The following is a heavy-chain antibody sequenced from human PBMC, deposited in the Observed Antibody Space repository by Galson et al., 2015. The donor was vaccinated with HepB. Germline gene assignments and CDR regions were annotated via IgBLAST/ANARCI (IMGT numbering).Heavy chain of an antibody. CDR2: INHSGST. Sequence: ETLSLTCAVYGGSFSGYYWSWIRQPPGKGLEWIGEINHSGSTNYNPSLKSRVTISVDTSKNQFSLKLSSVTAADTAVYYCATFPEVYYYYYGMDVWGQGTTVTVSS. J-gene: IGHJ6*02. CDR1: GGSFSGYY. CDR3: ATFPEVYYYYYGMDV. V-gene: IGHV4-34*01.